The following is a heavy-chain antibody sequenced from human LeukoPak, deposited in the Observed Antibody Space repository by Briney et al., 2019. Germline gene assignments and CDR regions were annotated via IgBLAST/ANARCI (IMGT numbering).Heavy chain of an antibody. CDR3: ARFGLRYYFDY. D-gene: IGHD3-16*01. J-gene: IGHJ4*02. CDR1: GFTFSSYS. V-gene: IGHV3-21*01. CDR2: ISSSSSYI. Sequence: GGSLRLSCAASGFTFSSYSMNWVRQAPGKGLEWVSSISSSSSYIYYADSVKGRFTISRDNAKNSLYLQMNSLRAEGTAVYYCARFGLRYYFDYWGQGTLVTVSS.